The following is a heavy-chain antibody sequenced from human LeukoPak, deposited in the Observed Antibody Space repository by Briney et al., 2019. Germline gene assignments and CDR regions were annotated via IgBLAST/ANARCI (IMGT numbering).Heavy chain of an antibody. Sequence: GGSLRLSCAASGFTFSNYGMSWVRQAPRKGLEWVSAISSSNSYIYYADSVKGRFTISRDNAKNSLYLQMNSLTAEDTAVYYCARELRQWLGNYYYYMDVWGKGTTVTISS. J-gene: IGHJ6*03. CDR1: GFTFSNYG. CDR2: ISSSNSYI. CDR3: ARELRQWLGNYYYYMDV. V-gene: IGHV3-21*01. D-gene: IGHD6-19*01.